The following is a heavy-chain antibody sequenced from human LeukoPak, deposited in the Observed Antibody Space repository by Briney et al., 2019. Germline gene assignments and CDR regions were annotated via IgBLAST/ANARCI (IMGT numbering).Heavy chain of an antibody. CDR3: GRGFSIVPAGIPDY. CDR1: GFTFGSYW. Sequence: GGSLRLSCAASGFTFGSYWMHWVRQAPGKGLVWVSRINTDGGSTTYADSVKGRFTISRDNAKNTLNLQMNSLRAEDTAVYYCGRGFSIVPAGIPDYWGLGTLVTVSS. CDR2: INTDGGST. D-gene: IGHD2-2*02. V-gene: IGHV3-74*01. J-gene: IGHJ4*02.